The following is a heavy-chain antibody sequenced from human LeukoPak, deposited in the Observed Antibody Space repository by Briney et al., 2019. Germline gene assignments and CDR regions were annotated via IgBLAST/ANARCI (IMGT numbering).Heavy chain of an antibody. J-gene: IGHJ4*02. CDR2: ISSSSYI. V-gene: IGHV3-21*01. CDR3: ARGLLGYCSGGSCYGDY. Sequence: GGSLRLSCAASGFTFSSYSMNWVRQAPGKGLEWVSSISSSSYIYYADPLKGRFTISRDNSKNSLYLHMNSMRAEDTAVYYCARGLLGYCSGGSCYGDYWGQGTLVTVSS. CDR1: GFTFSSYS. D-gene: IGHD2-15*01.